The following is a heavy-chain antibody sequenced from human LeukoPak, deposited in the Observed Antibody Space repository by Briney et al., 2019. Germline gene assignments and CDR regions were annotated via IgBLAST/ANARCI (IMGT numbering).Heavy chain of an antibody. D-gene: IGHD1-26*01. Sequence: SVKVSCKASGGTFSSYAISWVRQAPGQGLEWMGGIIPIFGTANYAQKFQGRVTITADKSTSTAYMELSSLRSEDTAVYYCVRGGALTPDYYYGMDVWGKGTTVTVSS. CDR3: VRGGALTPDYYYGMDV. CDR1: GGTFSSYA. J-gene: IGHJ6*04. V-gene: IGHV1-69*06. CDR2: IIPIFGTA.